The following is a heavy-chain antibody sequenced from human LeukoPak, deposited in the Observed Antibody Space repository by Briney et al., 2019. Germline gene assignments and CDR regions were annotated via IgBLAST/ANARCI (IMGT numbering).Heavy chain of an antibody. J-gene: IGHJ4*02. V-gene: IGHV5-51*01. CDR1: GYSFPTSW. Sequence: GESLKISSKGSGYSFPTSWIGWVRHMSGKGLEWMGIIFPGDSDTRYSPSFQGQVTTSADKSISTAYLQWSSLEASDTAMYYCARRFEDIVVVPAGFDYWGQGTLVTVSS. D-gene: IGHD2-2*01. CDR3: ARRFEDIVVVPAGFDY. CDR2: IFPGDSDT.